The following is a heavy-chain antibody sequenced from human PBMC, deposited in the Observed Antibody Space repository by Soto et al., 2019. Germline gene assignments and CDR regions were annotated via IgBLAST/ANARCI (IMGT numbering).Heavy chain of an antibody. CDR1: GFTFSSYA. V-gene: IGHV3-23*01. J-gene: IGHJ6*03. D-gene: IGHD3-10*01. CDR2: ISGSGGST. Sequence: GGSLRLSCAASGFTFSSYAMSWVRQAPGKGLEWVSAISGSGGSTYYADSVKGRLTISRENSKNTLYLQMNSLRAEDTAVYYCAKGGSWFGEFNRYYYYMDVWGKGTTVTVSS. CDR3: AKGGSWFGEFNRYYYYMDV.